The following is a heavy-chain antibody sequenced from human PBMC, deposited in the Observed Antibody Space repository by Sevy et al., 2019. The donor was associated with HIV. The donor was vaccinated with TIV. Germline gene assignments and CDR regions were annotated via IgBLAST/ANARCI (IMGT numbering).Heavy chain of an antibody. Sequence: GGSLRLSCAASGFTFSTSTMNWVRQAPGKGLEWVSLMTSSGSYILYADSVKGRFTISRDNAKNSVFLKMNSLGVEDTAVYYCVRDGWNYWGQGTLVTVSS. CDR1: GFTFSTST. CDR3: VRDGWNY. J-gene: IGHJ4*02. V-gene: IGHV3-21*01. CDR2: MTSSGSYI. D-gene: IGHD2-15*01.